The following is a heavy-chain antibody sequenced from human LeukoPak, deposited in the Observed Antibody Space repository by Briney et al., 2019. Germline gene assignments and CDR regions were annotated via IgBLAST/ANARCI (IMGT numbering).Heavy chain of an antibody. CDR3: ARAKYSSSWYPTWEYYYMDV. V-gene: IGHV3-7*01. CDR1: GFTFSSYS. J-gene: IGHJ6*03. D-gene: IGHD6-13*01. Sequence: PGGSLRLSCAASGFTFSSYSMNWVRQAPGKGLDWVANIKQEGSEKYYVDSVKGRFTISRDNAKNSLYLQMNSLRAEDTAVYYCARAKYSSSWYPTWEYYYMDVWGKGTTVTVSS. CDR2: IKQEGSEK.